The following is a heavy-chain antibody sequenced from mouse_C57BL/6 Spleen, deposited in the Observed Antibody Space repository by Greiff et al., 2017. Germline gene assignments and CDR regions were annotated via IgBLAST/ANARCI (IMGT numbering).Heavy chain of an antibody. CDR2: ISSGSSTI. J-gene: IGHJ3*01. Sequence: EVKVVESGGGLVKPGGSLKLSCAASGFTFSDYGMHWVRQAPEKGLEWVAYISSGSSTIYYADTVKGRFTISRDHAKNTLFLQMTSLRSEDTAMYYCARPYGNYGAWFAYWGQGTLVTVSA. D-gene: IGHD2-1*01. V-gene: IGHV5-17*01. CDR3: ARPYGNYGAWFAY. CDR1: GFTFSDYG.